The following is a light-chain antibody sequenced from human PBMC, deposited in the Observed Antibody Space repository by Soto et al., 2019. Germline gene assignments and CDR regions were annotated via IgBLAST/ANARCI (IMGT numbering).Light chain of an antibody. CDR3: CSYAGGSTYV. CDR1: SSDVGNYNL. CDR2: EGS. Sequence: QSVLAQPASVSASPGQSITISCTGTSSDVGNYNLVSWYQQHPGKAPKLIIYEGSKRPSGVSWRISGSKSGNTASLTISGLQAEDEADYYCCSYAGGSTYVFGTGTKLTVL. J-gene: IGLJ1*01. V-gene: IGLV2-23*01.